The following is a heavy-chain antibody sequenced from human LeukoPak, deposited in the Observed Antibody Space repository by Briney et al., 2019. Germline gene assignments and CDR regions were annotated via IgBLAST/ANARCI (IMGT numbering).Heavy chain of an antibody. V-gene: IGHV3-74*01. CDR2: VNGDGSST. CDR3: ARDEGDFDWLSVDY. CDR1: GFTFSTYW. J-gene: IGHJ4*02. D-gene: IGHD3-9*01. Sequence: GGSLRLSCAASGFTFSTYWMHWVRQAPGRGLVWVSRVNGDGSSTNYADSVKGRFTISRDNAKNTLYLQMNSLRAEDTAVYYCARDEGDFDWLSVDYWGQGTLVTVSS.